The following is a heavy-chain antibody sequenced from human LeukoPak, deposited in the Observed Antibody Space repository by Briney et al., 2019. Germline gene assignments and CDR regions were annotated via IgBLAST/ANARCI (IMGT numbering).Heavy chain of an antibody. CDR3: ARARIAVPGLFDY. V-gene: IGHV3-53*01. CDR2: IYSGGST. CDR1: GFTVSSNY. Sequence: PGGSLRLSCAASGFTVSSNYMSWVRQAPGKGLERVSVIYSGGSTYYADSVKGRFTISRDNSKNTLYLQMNSLRAEDTAVYYCARARIAVPGLFDYWGQGTLVTVSS. D-gene: IGHD6-19*01. J-gene: IGHJ4*02.